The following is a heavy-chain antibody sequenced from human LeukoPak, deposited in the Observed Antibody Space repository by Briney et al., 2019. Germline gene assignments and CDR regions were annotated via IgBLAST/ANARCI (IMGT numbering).Heavy chain of an antibody. CDR2: VDPEDGET. CDR3: AKAPPYSSHYPFDY. D-gene: IGHD6-13*01. CDR1: GYTLTELS. J-gene: IGHJ4*02. Sequence: ASVKVSCKVSGYTLTELSMHWVRQAPGKGLEWMGGVDPEDGETIYAQKFQGRVTMTEDTSTDTAYTELSSLRPDDTAVYYCAKAPPYSSHYPFDYWGRGTPVTVPS. V-gene: IGHV1-24*01.